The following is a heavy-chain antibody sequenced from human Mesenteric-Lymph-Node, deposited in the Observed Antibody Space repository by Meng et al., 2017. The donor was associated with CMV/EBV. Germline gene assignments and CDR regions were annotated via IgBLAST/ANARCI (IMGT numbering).Heavy chain of an antibody. Sequence: ASVKVSCKASGYTFTSYGISWVRQAPGQGLEWMGWISAYNGNTNYAQKLQGRVTMTTDTSTSTAYMELRSLRSDDTAVYYCARDIVGATSYHYYGLDVWGQGTTVTVSS. CDR3: ARDIVGATSYHYYGLDV. CDR1: GYTFTSYG. V-gene: IGHV1-18*01. CDR2: ISAYNGNT. D-gene: IGHD1-26*01. J-gene: IGHJ6*02.